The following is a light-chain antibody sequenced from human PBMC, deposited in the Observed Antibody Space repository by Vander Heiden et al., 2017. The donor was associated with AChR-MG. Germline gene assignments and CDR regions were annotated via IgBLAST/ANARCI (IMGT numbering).Light chain of an antibody. V-gene: IGKV2-30*01. CDR1: QSLESSDGNTY. CDR2: KVS. CDR3: RQDTHRTWT. J-gene: IGKJ1*01. Sequence: DVVLTQSPLSLPVTLGQPASISCRSSQSLESSDGNTYLNWFHQRPGQSPRRLIYKVSNRDSGVPDRFSGSGSGTDFTLKISRVEAEDVGIYYCRQDTHRTWTFGQGTKVEIK.